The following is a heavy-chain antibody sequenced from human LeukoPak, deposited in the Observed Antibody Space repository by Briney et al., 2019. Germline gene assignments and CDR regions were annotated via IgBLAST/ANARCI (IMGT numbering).Heavy chain of an antibody. CDR1: GGSISSYY. J-gene: IGHJ5*02. V-gene: IGHV4-59*01. CDR2: IYYSGST. Sequence: SETLSLTCTVSGGSISSYYWSWIRQPPGKGLEWIGYIYYSGSTNYNPSLKSRVTISVDTSKNHFSLKLSSVTAADTAVYYCARGLNYDFWSGHLGWFDPWGQGTLVTVSS. CDR3: ARGLNYDFWSGHLGWFDP. D-gene: IGHD3-3*01.